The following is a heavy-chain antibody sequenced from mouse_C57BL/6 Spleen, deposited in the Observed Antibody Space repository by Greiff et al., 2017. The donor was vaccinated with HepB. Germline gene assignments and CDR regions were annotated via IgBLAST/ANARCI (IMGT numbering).Heavy chain of an antibody. V-gene: IGHV1-50*01. CDR2: IDPSDSYT. CDR1: GYNFTSYW. J-gene: IGHJ4*01. D-gene: IGHD1-1*01. CDR3: ARNYYGSHYYAMDY. Sequence: QVQLQQSGAELVKPGASVKLSCKASGYNFTSYWMQWVKQRPGQGLEWIGEIDPSDSYTNYNQKFKGKATLTVDTSSSTAYMQLSSLTSEDSAVYYCARNYYGSHYYAMDYWGQGTSVTVSS.